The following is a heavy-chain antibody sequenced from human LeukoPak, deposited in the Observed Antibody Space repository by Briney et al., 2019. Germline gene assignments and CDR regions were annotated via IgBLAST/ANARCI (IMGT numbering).Heavy chain of an antibody. CDR3: AREDVVLVDAVRYYYYGMDV. CDR1: GYNFIIYY. D-gene: IGHD2-8*01. Sequence: ASVTVSCTASGYNFIIYYMHWVRQAPGQGLEWMVIINPSGGSTSYAQKFQDRVTMTRDTSTSTVYMELSSLKSEDTAVYYCAREDVVLVDAVRYYYYGMDVWGQGTTVTVSS. J-gene: IGHJ6*02. V-gene: IGHV1-46*01. CDR2: INPSGGST.